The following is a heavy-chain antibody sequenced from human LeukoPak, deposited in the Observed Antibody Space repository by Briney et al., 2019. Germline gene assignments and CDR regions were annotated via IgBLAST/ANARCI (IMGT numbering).Heavy chain of an antibody. Sequence: GASVKVSCKASGYTFTSYYMHWVRQAPGQGLEWMGIINPSGGSTSYAQKFQGRVTITRDTSTSTVYMELSSLRSEDTAVYYCAREVRGGASSRLLEGVDYYYGMDVWGKGTTVTVSS. J-gene: IGHJ6*04. CDR3: AREVRGGASSRLLEGVDYYYGMDV. CDR2: INPSGGST. D-gene: IGHD2-15*01. V-gene: IGHV1-46*01. CDR1: GYTFTSYY.